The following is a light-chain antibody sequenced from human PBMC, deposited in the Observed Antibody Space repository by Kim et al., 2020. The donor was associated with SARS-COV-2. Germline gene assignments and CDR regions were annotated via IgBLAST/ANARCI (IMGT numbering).Light chain of an antibody. Sequence: SPEQRATLSCGASQSVPSNYLAWYQQTPGLAPRLLIYHASSRATGIPARFSGSGSGTDFTLNISRLEPEDFALYYCQQYGASPRTFGQGTKVDIK. J-gene: IGKJ1*01. V-gene: IGKV3D-20*01. CDR3: QQYGASPRT. CDR2: HAS. CDR1: QSVPSNY.